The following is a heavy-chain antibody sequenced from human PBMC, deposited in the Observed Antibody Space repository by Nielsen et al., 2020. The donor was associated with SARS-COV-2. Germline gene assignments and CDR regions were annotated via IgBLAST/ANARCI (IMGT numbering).Heavy chain of an antibody. CDR2: ISSGSSTI. CDR1: GFTFSSYS. J-gene: IGHJ4*02. V-gene: IGHV3-48*01. D-gene: IGHD1-20*01. Sequence: GESLKISCAASGFTFSSYSMNWVRQAPGKGLEWVSYISSGSSTIYYADSVRGRFTISRDNAKNSLYLQMNSLRAEDTAVYYCARALLGKGVTGLDYWGQGTLVTVSS. CDR3: ARALLGKGVTGLDY.